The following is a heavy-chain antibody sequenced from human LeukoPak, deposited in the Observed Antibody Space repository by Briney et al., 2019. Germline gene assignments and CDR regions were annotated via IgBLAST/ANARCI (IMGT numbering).Heavy chain of an antibody. CDR1: GGSFSGYY. V-gene: IGHV4-34*01. CDR2: INQYGGT. D-gene: IGHD6-19*01. CDR3: ARSLPQWLAPRGYWFDP. Sequence: SGTLSLTCGVFGGSFSGYYWSWIRQAPGKGLEWIGEINQYGGTKYNPSLRSRVTLSVDTSKKQFSLNLTSVTAADSAVYYCARSLPQWLAPRGYWFDPWGQGTLATVSS. J-gene: IGHJ5*02.